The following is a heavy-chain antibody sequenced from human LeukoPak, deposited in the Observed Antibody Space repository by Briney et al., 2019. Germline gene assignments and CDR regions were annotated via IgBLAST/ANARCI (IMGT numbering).Heavy chain of an antibody. CDR3: AKDRSSGTFDY. J-gene: IGHJ4*02. V-gene: IGHV3-9*01. Sequence: PGGSLRLSCAASGFTFSTYAMGWVRQAPGKGLEWVSGISWNSGSIGYADSVKGRFTISRDNAKNSLYLQMNSLRAEDTALYYCAKDRSSGTFDYWGQGTLVTVSS. D-gene: IGHD3-3*01. CDR2: ISWNSGSI. CDR1: GFTFSTYA.